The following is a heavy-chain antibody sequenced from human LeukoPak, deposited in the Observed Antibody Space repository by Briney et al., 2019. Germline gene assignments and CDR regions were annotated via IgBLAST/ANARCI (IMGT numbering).Heavy chain of an antibody. CDR1: GGSVSSVAYY. J-gene: IGHJ5*02. CDR3: ARAEGGIDCSSTSCPFDP. CDR2: INYIGNT. D-gene: IGHD2-2*01. Sequence: SETLSLTCTVSGGSVSSVAYYWSWIRQPPGKGLEWIGYINYIGNTFYNPSLKSRVTISVDTSKNQFSLKLSSVTAADTAVYYCARAEGGIDCSSTSCPFDPWGQGTLVTVSS. V-gene: IGHV4-30-4*01.